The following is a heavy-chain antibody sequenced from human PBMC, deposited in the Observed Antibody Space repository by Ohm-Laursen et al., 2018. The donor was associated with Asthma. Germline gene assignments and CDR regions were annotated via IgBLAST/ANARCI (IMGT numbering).Heavy chain of an antibody. V-gene: IGHV1-69*13. CDR1: GGTFSSYA. Sequence: GASVKVSCKASGGTFSSYAISWVRQAPGQGLEWMGGIIPILRTANYAQNFRGRVTITADESTSTAYMDLSSLRSEDTAVYYCARGRYDSSDYDLYGLDVWGQGITVTVSS. J-gene: IGHJ6*02. CDR3: ARGRYDSSDYDLYGLDV. D-gene: IGHD3-22*01. CDR2: IIPILRTA.